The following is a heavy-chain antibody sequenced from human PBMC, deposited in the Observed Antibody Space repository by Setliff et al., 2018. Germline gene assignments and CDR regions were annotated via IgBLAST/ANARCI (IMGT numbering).Heavy chain of an antibody. Sequence: PSETLSLTCAVYGDPFTDYYWGWIRQPPGKGLEWIGSIYHSGSSYYNPSLNSRVSVSVDTPTNQFSLKVFSVTAADTAVYYCRFWSSYYKNDYWAQGTLVTVSS. J-gene: IGHJ4*02. CDR1: GDPFTDYY. CDR3: RFWSSYYKNDY. V-gene: IGHV4-34*01. D-gene: IGHD3-3*01. CDR2: IYHSGSS.